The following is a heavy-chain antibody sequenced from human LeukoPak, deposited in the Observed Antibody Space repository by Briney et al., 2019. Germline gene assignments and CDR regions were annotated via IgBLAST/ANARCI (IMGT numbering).Heavy chain of an antibody. CDR2: ISSGSSTI. CDR3: ATKKYYYDSSGYHDY. V-gene: IGHV3-48*04. Sequence: GGSLRLSCAASGFTFSSYTMTWVRQAPGKGLEWVSYISSGSSTIYYADSVKGRFTISRDNAKNSLYLQMNSLRAEDTAVYYCATKKYYYDSSGYHDYWGQGTLVTVSS. D-gene: IGHD3-22*01. CDR1: GFTFSSYT. J-gene: IGHJ4*02.